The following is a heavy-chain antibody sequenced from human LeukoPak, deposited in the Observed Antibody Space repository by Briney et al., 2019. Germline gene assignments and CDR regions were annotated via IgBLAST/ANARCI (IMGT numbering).Heavy chain of an antibody. CDR3: ARDLRWLLHYYGMDV. Sequence: GGSLRLSCAASGFTFSSYGMHWVRQAPGKGLEWVAVIWYDGSNKYYADSVKGRFTISRDNPKNTLYLQMNSLRAEDTAVYYCARDLRWLLHYYGMDVWGQGTTVTVSS. V-gene: IGHV3-33*01. D-gene: IGHD4-23*01. CDR2: IWYDGSNK. CDR1: GFTFSSYG. J-gene: IGHJ6*02.